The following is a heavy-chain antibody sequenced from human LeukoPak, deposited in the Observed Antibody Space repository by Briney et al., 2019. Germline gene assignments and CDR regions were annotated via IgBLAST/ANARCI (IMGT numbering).Heavy chain of an antibody. CDR3: ARDPGVVAFHYFDF. V-gene: IGHV3-23*01. CDR1: GFTFSSHA. D-gene: IGHD3-3*01. Sequence: GGSLRLSCAASGFTFSSHAMAWVRQAPGKGLEWVSAIGGLGSSTYYGDSVKGRFTISRDNSKNTVYLQMDSLRVEDTAVYYCARDPGVVAFHYFDFWGQGTLITVSS. J-gene: IGHJ4*02. CDR2: IGGLGSST.